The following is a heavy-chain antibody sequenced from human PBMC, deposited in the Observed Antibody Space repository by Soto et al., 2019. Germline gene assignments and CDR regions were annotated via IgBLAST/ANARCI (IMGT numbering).Heavy chain of an antibody. CDR2: IKSKTDGGTT. J-gene: IGHJ5*02. D-gene: IGHD6-19*01. CDR3: TTEYSSGWYAH. CDR1: GFTFSNAW. V-gene: IGHV3-15*01. Sequence: GGALRLSCAASGFTFSNAWMSWVRQAPGKGLEWVGRIKSKTDGGTTDYAAPVKGRFTISRDDSKNTLYLQMNSLKTEDTAVYYCTTEYSSGWYAHWGQGTLVTVSS.